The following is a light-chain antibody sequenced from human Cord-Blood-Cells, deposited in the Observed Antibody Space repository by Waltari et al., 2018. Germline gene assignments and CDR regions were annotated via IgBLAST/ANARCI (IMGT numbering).Light chain of an antibody. CDR2: EVS. V-gene: IGLV2-14*01. CDR3: SSYTSSSTVV. J-gene: IGLJ2*01. Sequence: QSALTQPASVSGSPGQSITISCTGTRSDVGGYNYFPWYQQHPGKAPKLMIYEVSNRPSGVSNRFSGSKSNNTASLTISGLQAEDEADYYCSSYTSSSTVVFGGGTKLTVL. CDR1: RSDVGGYNY.